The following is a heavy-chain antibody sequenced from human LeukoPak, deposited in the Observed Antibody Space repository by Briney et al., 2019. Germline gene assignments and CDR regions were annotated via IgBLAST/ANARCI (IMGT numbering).Heavy chain of an antibody. D-gene: IGHD3-16*01. CDR3: ATAPHGAPDYIDV. J-gene: IGHJ6*03. Sequence: GGSLRLSCAASGFSLSTHSLNWVRQTPGKGLEWLSYISVSGTIHYADSVKGRFTISRDNGRNSLFLQTNRLRVGDTGVYFCATAPHGAPDYIDVWGRGTTVSVSS. CDR2: ISVSGTI. V-gene: IGHV3-48*01. CDR1: GFSLSTHS.